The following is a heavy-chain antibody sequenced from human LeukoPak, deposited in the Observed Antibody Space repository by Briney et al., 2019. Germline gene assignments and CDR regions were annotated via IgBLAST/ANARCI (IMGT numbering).Heavy chain of an antibody. CDR2: VYTSGTT. CDR3: ARSGASGMQRLFDP. V-gene: IGHV4-61*02. CDR1: GGSICSTSYS. Sequence: PSETLSLTCSVSGGSICSTSYSWSWIRQPAGKGLEWIGRVYTSGTTNYNPSLKSRVTISVDTSKNQFSLKLSSVTAADTAVYYCARSGASGMQRLFDPWGQGTLVTVSS. J-gene: IGHJ5*02. D-gene: IGHD3-10*01.